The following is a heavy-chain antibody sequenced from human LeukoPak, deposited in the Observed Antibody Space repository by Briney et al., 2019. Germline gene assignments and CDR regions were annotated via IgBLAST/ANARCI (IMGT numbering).Heavy chain of an antibody. CDR1: GCTFTSYY. Sequence: ASVKVSCKASGCTFTSYYMHWVRQAPGQGLEWMGIINPSGGSTSYAQKFQGRVTMTRDTSTSTVYMELSSLRSEDTAVYYCAQSVEMATTPFDYWGQGTLVTVSS. D-gene: IGHD5-24*01. V-gene: IGHV1-46*01. CDR3: AQSVEMATTPFDY. J-gene: IGHJ4*02. CDR2: INPSGGST.